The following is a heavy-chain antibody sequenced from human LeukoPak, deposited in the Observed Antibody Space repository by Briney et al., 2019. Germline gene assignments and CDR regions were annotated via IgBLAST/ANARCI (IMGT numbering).Heavy chain of an antibody. Sequence: KPSETLSLTCTVSGGSISRSYWSWIRQPPGKGLEWIGYIYYSRSTYYNPSLKSRVTISVDTSKNQFSLKLSSVTAADTAVYYCARLDRDGYNMHPFDYWGQGTLVTVSS. CDR2: IYYSRST. V-gene: IGHV4-59*08. CDR3: ARLDRDGYNMHPFDY. D-gene: IGHD5-24*01. CDR1: GGSISRSY. J-gene: IGHJ4*02.